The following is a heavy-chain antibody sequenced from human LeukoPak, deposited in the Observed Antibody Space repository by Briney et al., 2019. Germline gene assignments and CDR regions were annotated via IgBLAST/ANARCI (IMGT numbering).Heavy chain of an antibody. V-gene: IGHV4-59*01. CDR3: ERGLILGY. CDR1: GGSISSYY. CDR2: IYYSGST. J-gene: IGHJ4*02. Sequence: SETLSLTCTVSGGSISSYYWSWIRQPPGKGLEWIGYIYYSGSTNYNPSLKSRVTISVDTSKNQFSLKLSSVTAADTAVYYCERGLILGYWGQGTLVTVSS. D-gene: IGHD3/OR15-3a*01.